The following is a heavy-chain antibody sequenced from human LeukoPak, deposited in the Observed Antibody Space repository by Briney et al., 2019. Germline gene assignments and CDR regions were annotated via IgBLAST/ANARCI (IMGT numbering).Heavy chain of an antibody. D-gene: IGHD6-19*01. J-gene: IGHJ4*02. CDR2: IYYSGSP. Sequence: SETLSLTCTVSGGSMSHYYWSWIRQPPGKGLELIGYIYYSGSPNYNPSLKNRVTMSVDTSRNQFSLKLSSVTAADTAVYYCARGGGLAGTLLDYWGQGTLVTVSS. CDR3: ARGGGLAGTLLDY. CDR1: GGSMSHYY. V-gene: IGHV4-59*12.